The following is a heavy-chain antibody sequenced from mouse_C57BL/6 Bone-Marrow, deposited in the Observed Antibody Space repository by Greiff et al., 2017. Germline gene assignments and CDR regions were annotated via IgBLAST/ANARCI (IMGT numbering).Heavy chain of an antibody. V-gene: IGHV1-81*01. CDR1: GYTFTGYG. CDR3: AGSGDLDD. D-gene: IGHD1-1*01. Sequence: VHLVESGAELARPGASVKLSCKASGYTFTGYGIGWVKQTTGQGLEWIGEIYTRSSNTTYNERFKGKDTLTAAQSSTPAYIALRSLTSEASAVSCCAGSGDLDDWGKGTTLTVSS. J-gene: IGHJ2*01. CDR2: IYTRSSNT.